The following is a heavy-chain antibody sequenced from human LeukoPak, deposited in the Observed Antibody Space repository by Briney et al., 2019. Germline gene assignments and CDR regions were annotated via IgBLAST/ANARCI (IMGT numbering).Heavy chain of an antibody. V-gene: IGHV3-15*01. CDR3: TSEKRYGKFDY. CDR2: IKSKTDGGTT. J-gene: IGHJ4*02. Sequence: GGSLRLSCAASGFTFSNAWMSWVRQAPGKGLEWVGRIKSKTDGGTTDYAAPVKGRFTISRDDSKNTLYLQMSSLKTEDTAVYYCTSEKRYGKFDYWGQGTLVTVSS. CDR1: GFTFSNAW. D-gene: IGHD1-1*01.